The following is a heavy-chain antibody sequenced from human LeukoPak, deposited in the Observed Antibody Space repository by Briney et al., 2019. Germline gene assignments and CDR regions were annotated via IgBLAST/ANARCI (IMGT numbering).Heavy chain of an antibody. CDR3: ARVSGSGTSNY. V-gene: IGHV3-21*01. Sequence: GGSLRLSCAASGFTFSSYSMNWVRQAPGKGLEWVSSISSSSSYINYADSVKGRFTISRDNAKNSLYLQMNILRTEDTAVYYGARVSGSGTSNYWGQGTLVTVSS. CDR2: ISSSSSYI. D-gene: IGHD3-10*01. CDR1: GFTFSSYS. J-gene: IGHJ4*02.